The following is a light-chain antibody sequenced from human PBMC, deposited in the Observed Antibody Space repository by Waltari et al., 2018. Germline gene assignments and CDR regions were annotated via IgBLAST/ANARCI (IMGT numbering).Light chain of an antibody. CDR2: EVR. Sequence: QSALTQPASVSGSPGQSITISCTGTSSDVGGYNLVSWHQQHPGKAPQLRIYEVRNRPSGVSNRFSGSKSGTTACLTISGLQAEDEADYYCTSYITTRGDWVFGGGTKLTVL. CDR1: SSDVGGYNL. CDR3: TSYITTRGDWV. J-gene: IGLJ3*02. V-gene: IGLV2-14*01.